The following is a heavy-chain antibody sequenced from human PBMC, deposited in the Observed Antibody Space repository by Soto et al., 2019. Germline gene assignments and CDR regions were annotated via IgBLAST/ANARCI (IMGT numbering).Heavy chain of an antibody. CDR3: ARDLGYSSSSAYYYYYGMDV. CDR2: IYTSGST. D-gene: IGHD6-6*01. CDR1: GGSISSYY. Sequence: PSETLSLTCTGSGGSISSYYWSWIRQPAGKGLEWIGRIYTSGSTNYNPSLKSRVTMSVDTSKNQFSLKLSSVTAADTAVYYCARDLGYSSSSAYYYYYGMDVWGQGTTVTVSS. V-gene: IGHV4-4*07. J-gene: IGHJ6*02.